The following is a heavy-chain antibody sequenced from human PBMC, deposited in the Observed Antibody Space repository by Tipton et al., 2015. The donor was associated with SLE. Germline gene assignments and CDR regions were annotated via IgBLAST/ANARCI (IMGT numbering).Heavy chain of an antibody. CDR2: LWYDGSNK. J-gene: IGHJ3*02. D-gene: IGHD4-17*01. Sequence: SLRLSCAASGFTFSSYGMHWVRQAPGKGLEWVAVLWYDGSNKYYADSVKGRFTISRDNSKNTLYLQMNSLRAEDTAVYYCARDPGYGDFGAFDIWGQGTMVTVSS. V-gene: IGHV3-33*01. CDR1: GFTFSSYG. CDR3: ARDPGYGDFGAFDI.